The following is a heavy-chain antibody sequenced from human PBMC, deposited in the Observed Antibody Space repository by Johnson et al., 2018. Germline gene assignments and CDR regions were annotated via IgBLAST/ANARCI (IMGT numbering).Heavy chain of an antibody. D-gene: IGHD3-10*01. Sequence: QVQLQESGPGLVKPSETLSLTCTVSGGSISSYYWSWIRQPPGKGLEWIGYIYYSGSTNYNPSLKSRVTISVDTSKNQFSLKLSSVTAADTAVYYCARDLFGSGRYYPYYYYGMDVWGQGTTVTVSS. CDR1: GGSISSYY. CDR2: IYYSGST. CDR3: ARDLFGSGRYYPYYYYGMDV. V-gene: IGHV4-59*01. J-gene: IGHJ6*02.